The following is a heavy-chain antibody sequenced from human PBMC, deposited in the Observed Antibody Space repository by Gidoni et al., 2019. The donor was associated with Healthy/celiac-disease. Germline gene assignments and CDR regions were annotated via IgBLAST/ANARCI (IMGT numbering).Heavy chain of an antibody. CDR2: ISGSGGST. CDR3: AKNPSSLLWFGESHAGDY. Sequence: EVQLLESGGGLVQPGGSLRLSCAASGFTFSSYAMSWVRQAPGKGLEWVSAISGSGGSTYYADSVKGRFTISRDNSKNTLYLQMNSLRAEDTAVYYCAKNPSSLLWFGESHAGDYWGQGTLVTVSS. J-gene: IGHJ4*02. CDR1: GFTFSSYA. D-gene: IGHD3-10*01. V-gene: IGHV3-23*01.